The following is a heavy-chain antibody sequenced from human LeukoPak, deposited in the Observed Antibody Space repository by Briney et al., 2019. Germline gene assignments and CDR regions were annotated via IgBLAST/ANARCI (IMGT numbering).Heavy chain of an antibody. CDR3: ARRKYSGSSGPFDI. V-gene: IGHV4-34*01. J-gene: IGHJ3*02. Sequence: PSETLSLTCAVYGGSFSGYYWSWIRQPPGKGLEWIGEINHSGSTNYNPSLKSRVTISVETSKNQFSLKLSSVTAADTAVYHCARRKYSGSSGPFDIWGQGTMVTVSS. D-gene: IGHD1-26*01. CDR2: INHSGST. CDR1: GGSFSGYY.